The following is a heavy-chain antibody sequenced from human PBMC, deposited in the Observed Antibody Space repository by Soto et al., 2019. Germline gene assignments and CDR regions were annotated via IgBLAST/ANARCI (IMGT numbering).Heavy chain of an antibody. CDR3: ARVIAVAGKVLVDYYYYGMDV. Sequence: GGSLRLSCAASGFTVSSNYMSWVRQAPGKGLEWVSVIYSGGSTYYADSVKGRFTISRDNSKNTLYLQMNSLRAEDTAVYYCARVIAVAGKVLVDYYYYGMDVWGQGTTVTVSS. CDR1: GFTVSSNY. V-gene: IGHV3-66*01. CDR2: IYSGGST. D-gene: IGHD6-19*01. J-gene: IGHJ6*02.